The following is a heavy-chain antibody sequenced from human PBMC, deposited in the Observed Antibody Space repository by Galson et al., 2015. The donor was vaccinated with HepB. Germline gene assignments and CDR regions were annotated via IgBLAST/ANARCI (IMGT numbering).Heavy chain of an antibody. J-gene: IGHJ3*02. CDR2: IWYDGSNK. D-gene: IGHD1-7*01. CDR3: AGEFRGPELDAFDI. Sequence: SLRLSCAASGFTFSSYGMHWVRQAPGKGLEWVAVIWYDGSNKYYADSVKGRFTISRDNSKNTLYLQMNSLRAEDTAVYYCAGEFRGPELDAFDIWGQGTMVTVSS. V-gene: IGHV3-33*01. CDR1: GFTFSSYG.